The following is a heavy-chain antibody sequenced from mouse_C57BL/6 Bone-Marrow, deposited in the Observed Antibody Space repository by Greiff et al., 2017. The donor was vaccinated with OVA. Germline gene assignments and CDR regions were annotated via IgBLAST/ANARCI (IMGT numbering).Heavy chain of an antibody. Sequence: QVQLQQPGAELVKPGASVKLSCKASGYTFTSYWMQWVKQRPGQGLEWIGEIDPSDSYTNYNQKFKGKATLTVDTAASTAYMQLSSLTSEDSAGYYGYYGSSDYWGQGTTLTVSS. CDR3: YYGSSDY. J-gene: IGHJ2*01. V-gene: IGHV1-50*01. CDR1: GYTFTSYW. D-gene: IGHD1-1*01. CDR2: IDPSDSYT.